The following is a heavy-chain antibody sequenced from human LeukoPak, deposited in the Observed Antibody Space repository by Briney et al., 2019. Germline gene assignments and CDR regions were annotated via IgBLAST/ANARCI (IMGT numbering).Heavy chain of an antibody. CDR2: IYTSGTT. CDR1: GGSISTYY. J-gene: IGHJ2*01. CDR3: ARLRSTYWYFDL. Sequence: SETLSLTCTVSGGSISTYYWSWIRQPAGKGLEWIGRIYTSGTTYYNPSLKSRVTMSVDTSKNQFSLKLSSVTAADTAVYYCARLRSTYWYFDLWGRGTLVTVSS. D-gene: IGHD4-17*01. V-gene: IGHV4-4*07.